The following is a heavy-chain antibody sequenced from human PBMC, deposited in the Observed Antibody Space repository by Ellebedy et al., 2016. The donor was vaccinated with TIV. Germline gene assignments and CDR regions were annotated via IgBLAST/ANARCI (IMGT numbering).Heavy chain of an antibody. CDR2: ISAGSDPT. CDR1: GFSFNTFF. V-gene: IGHV3-23*01. CDR3: RQGHYADY. Sequence: GGSLRLSXAASGFSFNTFFMSWVRHSPWRGLEWVSTISAGSDPTRFADSVKGRFTISRDNSKNTVYLRMNDLRAEDTAVYYCRQGHYADYWGQGTLVTVSS. J-gene: IGHJ4*02.